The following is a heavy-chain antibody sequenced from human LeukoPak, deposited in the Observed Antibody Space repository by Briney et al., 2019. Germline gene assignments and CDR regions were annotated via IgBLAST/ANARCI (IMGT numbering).Heavy chain of an antibody. J-gene: IGHJ5*02. Sequence: PSETLSLTCAVYGGSFSGYYWGWIRQPPGKGLEWIGEINHSGSTNYNPSLKSRVTISVDTSKNQFSLKLSSVTAADTAVYYCARGLWFGGATRRFDPWGQGTLVTVSS. CDR2: INHSGST. D-gene: IGHD1-26*01. CDR3: ARGLWFGGATRRFDP. V-gene: IGHV4-34*01. CDR1: GGSFSGYY.